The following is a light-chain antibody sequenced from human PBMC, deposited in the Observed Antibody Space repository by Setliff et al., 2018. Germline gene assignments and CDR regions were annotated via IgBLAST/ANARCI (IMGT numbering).Light chain of an antibody. CDR1: SSDVGAYDL. V-gene: IGLV2-14*03. Sequence: ALTQPASVSGSPGQSITIPCSGTSSDVGAYDLVSWYKQHPGKAPKLIISDVSNRPSGVSNRFSGSKSGNTASLTISGLQAEDEADCYCSAYTSSSTYVFGTGTKVTV. CDR3: SAYTSSSTYV. J-gene: IGLJ1*01. CDR2: DVS.